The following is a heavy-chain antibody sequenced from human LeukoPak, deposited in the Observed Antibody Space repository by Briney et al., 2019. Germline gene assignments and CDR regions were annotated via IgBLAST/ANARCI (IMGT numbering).Heavy chain of an antibody. V-gene: IGHV1-46*01. CDR1: GYTFTSYG. CDR3: ARASITMVRGVIVGYFDY. Sequence: ASVKVSCKASGYTFTSYGISWVRQAPGQGLEWMGIINPSGGSTSYAQKFQGRVTMTRDTSTSTVYMELSSLRSEDTAVYYYARASITMVRGVIVGYFDYWAREPWSPSPQ. CDR2: INPSGGST. D-gene: IGHD3-10*01. J-gene: IGHJ4*02.